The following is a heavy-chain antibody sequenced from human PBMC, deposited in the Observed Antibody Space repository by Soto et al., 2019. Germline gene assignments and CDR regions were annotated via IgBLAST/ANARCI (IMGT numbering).Heavy chain of an antibody. Sequence: GGSLRLSCAASGFTFSDYYMSWIRQAPGKGLEWVSYISSSSSYTNYADSVKGRFTISRGNAKNSLYLQMNSLRAEDTAVYYCARDAYSNYVVVAGYYYYGMDVWGQGTTVTVSS. CDR2: ISSSSSYT. CDR1: GFTFSDYY. V-gene: IGHV3-11*06. CDR3: ARDAYSNYVVVAGYYYYGMDV. J-gene: IGHJ6*02. D-gene: IGHD4-4*01.